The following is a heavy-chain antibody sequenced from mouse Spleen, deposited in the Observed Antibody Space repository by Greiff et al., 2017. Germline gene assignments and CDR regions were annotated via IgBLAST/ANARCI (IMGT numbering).Heavy chain of an antibody. V-gene: IGHV1-19*01. Sequence: EVKLVESGPVLVKPGASVKMSCKASGYTFTDYYMNWVKQSHGKSLEWIGVINPYNGGTSYNQKFKGKATLTVDKSSSTAYMELNSLTSEDSAVHYCARDYGVTRAMDYWGQGTSVTVSS. CDR3: ARDYGVTRAMDY. CDR2: INPYNGGT. D-gene: IGHD1-1*02. CDR1: GYTFTDYY. J-gene: IGHJ4*01.